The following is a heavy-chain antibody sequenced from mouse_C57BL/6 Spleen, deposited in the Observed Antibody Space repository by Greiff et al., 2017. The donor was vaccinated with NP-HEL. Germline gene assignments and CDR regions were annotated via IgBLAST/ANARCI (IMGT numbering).Heavy chain of an antibody. V-gene: IGHV5-15*01. D-gene: IGHD2-3*01. J-gene: IGHJ3*01. Sequence: DVMLVESGGGLVQPGGSLKLSCAASGFTFSDYGMAWVRQAPRKGPEWVAFISNLAYSIYYADTVTGRFTISRENAKNTLYLEMSSLRSEDTAMDYRARQGLAGYYGFAYWGQGTLGTVSA. CDR1: GFTFSDYG. CDR3: ARQGLAGYYGFAY. CDR2: ISNLAYSI.